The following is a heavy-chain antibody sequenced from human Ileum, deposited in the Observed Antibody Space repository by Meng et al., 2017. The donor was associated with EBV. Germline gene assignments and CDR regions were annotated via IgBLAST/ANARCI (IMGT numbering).Heavy chain of an antibody. Sequence: QVHLVQSGPEAKNPGSSVKVSCKSSGSTFSVYGITWVRQAPGQGLEWMGGIIPALGTPKYARKFQDRLTITADKSTSTGYMELHSLTSNDTAVYFCARGTGADYWGQGTLVTVSS. V-gene: IGHV1-69*06. CDR2: IIPALGTP. J-gene: IGHJ4*02. D-gene: IGHD3-10*01. CDR1: GSTFSVYG. CDR3: ARGTGADY.